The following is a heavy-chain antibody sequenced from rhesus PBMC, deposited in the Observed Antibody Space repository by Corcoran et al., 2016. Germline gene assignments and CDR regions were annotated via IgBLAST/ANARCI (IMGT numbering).Heavy chain of an antibody. CDR1: GLTFSSDG. CDR2: ISFDGNKK. D-gene: IGHD6-25*01. V-gene: IGHV3-54*02. J-gene: IGHJ4*01. Sequence: EVQLVESGGGLVQPGGSLRLAGAASGLTFSSDGRLLVREAPGKGLEWVTLISFDGNKKYYADSLKDRFTVSRDNPKNMLYLHLNNLKLDDTAVYFCASRYSGSQVYWGQGVLVTVSS. CDR3: ASRYSGSQVY.